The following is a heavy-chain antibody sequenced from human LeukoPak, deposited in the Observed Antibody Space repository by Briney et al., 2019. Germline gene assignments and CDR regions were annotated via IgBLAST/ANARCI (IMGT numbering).Heavy chain of an antibody. Sequence: GGSLRLSCAASGFTLGRYWMHWFRQAPGTGLVWVARSNSDGKITDYADSVRGRFTTSRDNTKNTVYLQMSSLRAEDTGVYYCAREHHDFWSGYPNYWGQGTLVIVSS. V-gene: IGHV3-74*01. CDR3: AREHHDFWSGYPNY. J-gene: IGHJ4*02. CDR1: GFTLGRYW. CDR2: SNSDGKIT. D-gene: IGHD3-3*01.